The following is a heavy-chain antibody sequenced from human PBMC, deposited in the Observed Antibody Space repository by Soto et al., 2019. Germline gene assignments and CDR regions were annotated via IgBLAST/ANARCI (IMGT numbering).Heavy chain of an antibody. J-gene: IGHJ5*02. V-gene: IGHV4-30-4*01. CDR3: ARGWISYSPDPTHVDP. D-gene: IGHD5-12*01. CDR2: IYYSGST. Sequence: TLSLTCTVSGGSISSGDYYWSWIRQPPGKGLEWIGYIYYSGSTYYNPSLKSRVTISVDTSKNQFSLKLNSVTAADTAVYYCARGWISYSPDPTHVDPWGQGTLVTVSS. CDR1: GGSISSGDYY.